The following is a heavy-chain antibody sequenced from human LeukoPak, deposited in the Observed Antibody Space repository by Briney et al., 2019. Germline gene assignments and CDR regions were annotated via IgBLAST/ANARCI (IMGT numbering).Heavy chain of an antibody. J-gene: IGHJ4*02. CDR1: GYTFTGYY. CDR2: INPNSGGT. Sequence: GASVKVSCKASGYTFTGYYMHWVRQAPGQGLEWMGWINPNSGGTNYAQKFQGRVTMTRDTSISTAYMELSRLRSDDTAVYYCARAPDSVGAEIDYWGQGTLVTVSS. D-gene: IGHD1-26*01. V-gene: IGHV1-2*02. CDR3: ARAPDSVGAEIDY.